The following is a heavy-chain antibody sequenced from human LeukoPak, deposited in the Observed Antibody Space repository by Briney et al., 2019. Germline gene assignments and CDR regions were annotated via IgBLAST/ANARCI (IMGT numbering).Heavy chain of an antibody. Sequence: SETLSLTCTVSGGSTSNYYWSWIRQPPGKGLEWIGYISYSGSSNSHPSLKSRVTISVDMSQTQVYLELSSVTAADTAVYYCARGRDGYNFLNRGEYYYFDYWGQGTLVTVSS. CDR1: GGSTSNYY. CDR2: ISYSGSS. J-gene: IGHJ4*02. CDR3: ARGRDGYNFLNRGEYYYFDY. D-gene: IGHD5-24*01. V-gene: IGHV4-59*01.